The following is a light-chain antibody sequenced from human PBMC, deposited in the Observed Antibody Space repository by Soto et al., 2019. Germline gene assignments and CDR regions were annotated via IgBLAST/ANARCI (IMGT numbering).Light chain of an antibody. Sequence: EIVLTQSPATLSVSPGERATLSCRASQSVNSYVAWYQQKPGQAPRLLIYDASNRATGIPARFSGSGSGTDFTITISSLEPEDFAVYYCQQRSDWPLFTFGPGTKVDIK. V-gene: IGKV3-11*01. J-gene: IGKJ3*01. CDR2: DAS. CDR1: QSVNSY. CDR3: QQRSDWPLFT.